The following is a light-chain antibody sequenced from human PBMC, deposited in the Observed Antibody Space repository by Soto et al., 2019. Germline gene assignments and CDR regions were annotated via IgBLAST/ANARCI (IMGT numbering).Light chain of an antibody. J-gene: IGKJ5*01. CDR2: DAS. CDR1: QSVSSN. CDR3: QQRSNLIT. Sequence: IVMTQSPATLSVSPGERATLSGRASQSVSSNLAWYQQKPGQAPRLLIYDASNRATGIPARFSGSGSGTDFTLTISSLEPEDFAVYYCQQRSNLITFGQGTRLEIK. V-gene: IGKV3-11*01.